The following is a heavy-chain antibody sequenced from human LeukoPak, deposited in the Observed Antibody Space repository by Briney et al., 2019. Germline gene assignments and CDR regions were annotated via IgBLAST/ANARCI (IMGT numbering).Heavy chain of an antibody. D-gene: IGHD2-2*01. J-gene: IGHJ5*02. CDR3: ARDLFLGYCSSTSCNDNWFDP. CDR1: GYTFTGYY. CDR2: INPNSGGT. Sequence: ASVKVSCKASGYTFTGYYMHWVRQAPGQGLEWMGWINPNSGGTNYAQKFQGRVTMTRDTPISTAYMELSRLRSDDTAVYYCARDLFLGYCSSTSCNDNWFDPWGQGTLVTVSS. V-gene: IGHV1-2*02.